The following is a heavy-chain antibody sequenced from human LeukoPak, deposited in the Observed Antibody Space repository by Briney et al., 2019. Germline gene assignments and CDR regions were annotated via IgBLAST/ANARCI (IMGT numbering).Heavy chain of an antibody. Sequence: SETLSLTCAVSGGSINSNNWWSWVRQPPGKGLEWIGEIYHSGSTNYNPSLKSRVTISVDKSKNQFSLKLTSVTAADTAVYYCARVPTYNYGSGSYYFDYWGQGTLVTVSS. J-gene: IGHJ4*02. D-gene: IGHD3-10*01. CDR1: GGSINSNNW. CDR2: IYHSGST. V-gene: IGHV4-4*02. CDR3: ARVPTYNYGSGSYYFDY.